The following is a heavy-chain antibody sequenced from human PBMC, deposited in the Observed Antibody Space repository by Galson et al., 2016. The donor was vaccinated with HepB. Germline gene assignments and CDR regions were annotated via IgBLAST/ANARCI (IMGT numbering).Heavy chain of an antibody. CDR2: IWYDGTIK. V-gene: IGHV3-33*01. J-gene: IGHJ4*02. CDR1: GFNFNDYN. Sequence: SLRLSCATSGFNFNDYNMHWVRRAPGKGLEWVAIIWYDGTIKFYADSVQGRFTISRDTSKNTVSLQMSSLSVEDAGFYYCAREFHGNYAVDYWGQGTLVAVSS. CDR3: AREFHGNYAVDY. D-gene: IGHD4-17*01.